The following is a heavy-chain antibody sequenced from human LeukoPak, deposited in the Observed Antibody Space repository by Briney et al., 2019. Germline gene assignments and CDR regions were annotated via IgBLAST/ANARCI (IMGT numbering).Heavy chain of an antibody. CDR3: AKAASSSWPSYYYGMDV. V-gene: IGHV3-23*05. CDR2: IYTGGNT. D-gene: IGHD6-13*01. J-gene: IGHJ6*02. CDR1: GFTFSSYT. Sequence: GGSLRLSCAASGFTFSSYTMSWVRQAPGKGLEWVSTIYTGGNTYYAASVKGRFTISRDNSKNTVYLQMSSLRVDDTAVYYCAKAASSSWPSYYYGMDVWGQGTTVTVSS.